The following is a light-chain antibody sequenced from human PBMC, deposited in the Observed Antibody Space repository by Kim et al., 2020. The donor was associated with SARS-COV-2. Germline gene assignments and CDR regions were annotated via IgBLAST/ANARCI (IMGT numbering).Light chain of an antibody. V-gene: IGLV1-44*01. CDR3: AAWDDSLNGRV. J-gene: IGLJ1*01. Sequence: GQTVTIASSGSSSHIGNNTVNWYQQLPGTAPKLLIYSSNQRPSGVPDRFSGSKSGTADSLAISGLQSEDEADYYCAAWDDSLNGRVFGTGTKVTVL. CDR2: SSN. CDR1: SSHIGNNT.